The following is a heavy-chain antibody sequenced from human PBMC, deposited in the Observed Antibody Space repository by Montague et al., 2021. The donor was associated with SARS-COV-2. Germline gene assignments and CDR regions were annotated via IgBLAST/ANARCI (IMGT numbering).Heavy chain of an antibody. D-gene: IGHD3-10*01. J-gene: IGHJ6*02. CDR3: AREYSAPRWFGEYNRYGMDV. CDR2: IWYDGSNQ. V-gene: IGHV3-33*08. CDR1: GFTFSSYD. Sequence: SLRLSCAAPGFTFSSYDMHWVRQAPGKGLERVAVIWYDGSNQYYGDSVKGRFTISRDNSKNTLYLQMNSLRAEDTAVYYCAREYSAPRWFGEYNRYGMDVWGQGTTVTVSS.